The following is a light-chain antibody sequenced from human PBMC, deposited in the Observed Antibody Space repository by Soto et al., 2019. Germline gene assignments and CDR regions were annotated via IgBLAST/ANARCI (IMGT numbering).Light chain of an antibody. CDR3: SSYTSISTRV. V-gene: IGLV2-14*01. Sequence: QSVLTQPASVSGSPGQSITISCTGTSSDVGDYNYVSWYQQHPGEAPKLMIYEVSNRPSGVSNRFSGSKSGNTASLTISGLQAEDEADYYCSSYTSISTRVFGTGTKVTVL. J-gene: IGLJ1*01. CDR2: EVS. CDR1: SSDVGDYNY.